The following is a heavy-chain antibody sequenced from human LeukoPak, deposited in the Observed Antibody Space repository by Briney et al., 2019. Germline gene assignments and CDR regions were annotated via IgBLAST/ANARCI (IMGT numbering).Heavy chain of an antibody. CDR3: AKESCSSTSCYDYFDY. Sequence: GGSLRLSCAASGFTFSSYGMHWVRQAPGKGLEWVAVISYDGSNKYYADSAKGRFTISRDNSKNTLYLQMNSLRAEDTAVYYCAKESCSSTSCYDYFDYWGQGTLVTVSS. D-gene: IGHD2-2*01. J-gene: IGHJ4*02. V-gene: IGHV3-30*18. CDR2: ISYDGSNK. CDR1: GFTFSSYG.